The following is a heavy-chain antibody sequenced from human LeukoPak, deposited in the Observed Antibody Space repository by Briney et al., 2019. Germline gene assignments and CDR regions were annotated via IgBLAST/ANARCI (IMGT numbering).Heavy chain of an antibody. Sequence: GGSRRLSCAASGFTFSSYSMNWVRQAPGKGLEWVSSISSSGTYVYYADSVKGRFTISRDNAKNSLSLQMNSLRAEDTAVYYCARPGIAVAGEFFDYWGQGPLVTVSS. CDR1: GFTFSSYS. CDR3: ARPGIAVAGEFFDY. V-gene: IGHV3-21*01. CDR2: ISSSGTYV. J-gene: IGHJ4*02. D-gene: IGHD6-19*01.